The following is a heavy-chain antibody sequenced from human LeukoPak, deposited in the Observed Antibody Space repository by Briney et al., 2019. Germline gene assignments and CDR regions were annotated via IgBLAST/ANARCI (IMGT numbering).Heavy chain of an antibody. J-gene: IGHJ6*03. CDR1: GGSISSSDYY. CDR3: ARERYGSGSSNYYYYYMDV. D-gene: IGHD3-10*01. CDR2: IYYSGST. Sequence: SETLSLTCSVSGGSISSSDYYWSWIRQPPGKGLEWIGYIYYSGSTNYNPSLKSRVTISVDTSKNQFSLKLSSVTAADTAVYYCARERYGSGSSNYYYYYMDVWGKGTTVTISS. V-gene: IGHV4-61*08.